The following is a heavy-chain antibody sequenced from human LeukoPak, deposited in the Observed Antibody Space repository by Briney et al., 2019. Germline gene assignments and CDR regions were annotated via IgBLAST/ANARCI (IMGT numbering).Heavy chain of an antibody. CDR3: ARLKAAAGLFDY. D-gene: IGHD6-13*01. CDR2: IYYSGRT. V-gene: IGHV4-39*07. CDR1: GDSISTSNYY. J-gene: IGHJ4*02. Sequence: PSETLSLTCTVSGDSISTSNYYWGWIRQSPGKGLQWIASIYYSGRTYYSASLKTRVSISVDTSKNQFSLKLSSVTAADTAVYYCARLKAAAGLFDYWGQGTLVTVSS.